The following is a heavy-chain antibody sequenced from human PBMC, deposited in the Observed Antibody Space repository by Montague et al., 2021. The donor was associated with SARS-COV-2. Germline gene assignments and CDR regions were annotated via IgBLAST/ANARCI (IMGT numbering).Heavy chain of an antibody. CDR2: IYDSRST. Sequence: SDTPSLTCTVSGGSISSSNYYRDWIRQPPGKGLEWIGSIYDSRSTYYNPSLKSRVTISVDTSKNHFSLKLSSVTAADTAVYYCARRGRKLLPVATTIGGFDIWGQGTMVTVSS. CDR1: GGSISSSNYY. J-gene: IGHJ3*02. D-gene: IGHD5-12*01. CDR3: ARRGRKLLPVATTIGGFDI. V-gene: IGHV4-39*02.